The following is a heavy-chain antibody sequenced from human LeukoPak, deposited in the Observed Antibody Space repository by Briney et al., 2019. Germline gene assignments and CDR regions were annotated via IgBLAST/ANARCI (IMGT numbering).Heavy chain of an antibody. Sequence: SETLSLTCAGYGGSFSTYYWSWIRQPPGKGLEWIGEINHTGSTNYNPSLKSRVTISVDTSKNQFSLKLSSVTAADTAMYYCARGLGPAANPNWFDPWGQGTLVTVSS. V-gene: IGHV4-34*01. CDR3: ARGLGPAANPNWFDP. J-gene: IGHJ5*02. D-gene: IGHD2-2*01. CDR1: GGSFSTYY. CDR2: INHTGST.